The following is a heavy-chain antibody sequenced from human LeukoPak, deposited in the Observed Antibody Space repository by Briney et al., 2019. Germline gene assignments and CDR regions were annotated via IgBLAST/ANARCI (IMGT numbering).Heavy chain of an antibody. D-gene: IGHD6-19*01. CDR3: ARGWLIPFDY. V-gene: IGHV4-39*07. CDR1: GGSISSSSYY. J-gene: IGHJ4*02. Sequence: SETLSLTCTVSGGSISSSSYYWGWIRQPPGKGLEWIGSIYYSGSTYYNPSLKSRVTVSVDTSKNQFSLKLSSVTAADTAVYYCARGWLIPFDYWGQGTLVTVSS. CDR2: IYYSGST.